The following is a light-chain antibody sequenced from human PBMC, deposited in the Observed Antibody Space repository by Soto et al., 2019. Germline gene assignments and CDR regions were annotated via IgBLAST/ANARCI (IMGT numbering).Light chain of an antibody. CDR1: SSDVGVYNY. CDR3: SSYTTSSTLV. J-gene: IGLJ2*01. Sequence: QSVLTQPASVSGSPGQSITISCSGNSSDVGVYNYVSWYQHHPGKAPKLMIFEVSNRPSGVSNRFSGSKSGNTASLTISGLQAEDEADYYCSSYTTSSTLVFGGGTKLTVL. CDR2: EVS. V-gene: IGLV2-14*01.